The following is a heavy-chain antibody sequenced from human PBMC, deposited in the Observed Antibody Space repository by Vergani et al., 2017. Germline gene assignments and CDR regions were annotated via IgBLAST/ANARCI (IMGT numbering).Heavy chain of an antibody. CDR1: GYTFTGYY. J-gene: IGHJ4*02. CDR2: INPRSGGT. V-gene: IGHV1-2*02. CDR3: ARDGCSGDCFWGSIDY. D-gene: IGHD2-21*02. Sequence: QVQLVQSGAEVKKPGASVKVSCKTSGYTFTGYYMHWVRQAPGQGLEWMGLINPRSGGTNYEQKFQGRVTMTRDTSISTDYMELSGLRSEDTAVYYCARDGCSGDCFWGSIDYWGQGTLVTVSS.